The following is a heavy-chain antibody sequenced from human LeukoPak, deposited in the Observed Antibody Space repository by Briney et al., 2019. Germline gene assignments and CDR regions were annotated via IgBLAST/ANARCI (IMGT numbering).Heavy chain of an antibody. CDR1: GFTFITYG. CDR3: AKSLGELSSSDY. V-gene: IGHV3-23*01. CDR2: VSGTGGGP. J-gene: IGHJ4*02. Sequence: GGSLRLSCAASGFTFITYGMSWVRQAPGKGLEWVSGVSGTGGGPYYAVSVKGRFTISRDNSKNTLFLQMNSLRAEDTAVYYCAKSLGELSSSDYWGQGTLVTVSS. D-gene: IGHD3-16*02.